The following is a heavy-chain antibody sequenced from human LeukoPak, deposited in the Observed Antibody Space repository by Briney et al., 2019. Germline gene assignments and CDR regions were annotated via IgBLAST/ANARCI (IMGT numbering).Heavy chain of an antibody. CDR1: GYTFSNCG. Sequence: ASVKVSCKASGYTFSNCGITWVRQAPGQGLEWMGWISPYNGNTHYAQKVQGRVTMTTDTSTSTAYMELRSLRSDDTAVYYCAREFGGNSPAFDYWGQGTLVTVSS. V-gene: IGHV1-18*01. J-gene: IGHJ4*02. D-gene: IGHD4-23*01. CDR3: AREFGGNSPAFDY. CDR2: ISPYNGNT.